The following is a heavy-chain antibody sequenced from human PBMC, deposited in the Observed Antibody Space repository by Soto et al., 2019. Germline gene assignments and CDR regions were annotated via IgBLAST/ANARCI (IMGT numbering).Heavy chain of an antibody. CDR1: GFTFSSYA. V-gene: IGHV3-30-3*01. J-gene: IGHJ4*02. CDR3: ARAYYDFWSGYLYYFDY. Sequence: ESGGGVVQPGRSLRLSCAASGFTFSSYAMHWVRQAPGKGLEWVAVISYDGSNKYYADSVKGRFTISRDNSKNTLYLQMNSLRAEDTAVYYCARAYYDFWSGYLYYFDYWGQGTLVTVSS. D-gene: IGHD3-3*01. CDR2: ISYDGSNK.